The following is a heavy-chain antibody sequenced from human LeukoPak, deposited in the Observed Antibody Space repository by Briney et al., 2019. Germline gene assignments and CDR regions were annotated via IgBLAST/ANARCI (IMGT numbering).Heavy chain of an antibody. CDR1: GGSISSSSYY. CDR2: INHSGST. D-gene: IGHD4-17*01. V-gene: IGHV4-39*07. CDR3: ARDTNGDYYFDY. Sequence: SETLSLTCTVSGGSISSSSYYWGWIRQPPGKGLEWIGEINHSGSTNYNPSLKSRVTISVDTSKNQFSLKLSSVTAADTAVYYCARDTNGDYYFDYWGQGTLVTVSS. J-gene: IGHJ4*02.